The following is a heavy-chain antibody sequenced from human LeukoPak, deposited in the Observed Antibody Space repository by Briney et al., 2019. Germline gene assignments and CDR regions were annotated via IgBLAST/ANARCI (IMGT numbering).Heavy chain of an antibody. J-gene: IGHJ4*02. D-gene: IGHD3-9*01. CDR3: AREVYDILTGYPTSIDY. CDR2: IYTSGSI. CDR1: GGSISSYY. Sequence: SETLSLTCTVSGGSISSYYWSWIRQPAGKGLEWIGRIYTSGSINYNPSLKSRVTMSVDTSKNQFSLKLSSVTAADTAVYYCAREVYDILTGYPTSIDYWGQGTLVTVSS. V-gene: IGHV4-4*07.